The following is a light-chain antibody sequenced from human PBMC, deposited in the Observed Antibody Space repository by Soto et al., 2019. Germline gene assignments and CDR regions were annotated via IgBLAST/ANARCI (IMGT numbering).Light chain of an antibody. J-gene: IGKJ1*01. Sequence: EIVLTQSPATLSLSPGERATLSCRASQSVGSYLAWFQQTPGQAPSLLIYDTSNRATGIPARFSGSGSGTDFTLTISRLETEDFAVYYWQQRSDWPPTFGQGTKVEIK. V-gene: IGKV3-11*01. CDR3: QQRSDWPPT. CDR1: QSVGSY. CDR2: DTS.